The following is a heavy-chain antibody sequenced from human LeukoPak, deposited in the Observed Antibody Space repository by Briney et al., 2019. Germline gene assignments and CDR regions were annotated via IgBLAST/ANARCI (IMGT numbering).Heavy chain of an antibody. Sequence: ASVKVSCKASGHTFTSYAMHWVRQAPGQRLEWMGWINAGNGNTKYSQKFQGRVTITRDTSASTAYMELSSLRSEDTAVYYCAGAVAGTTDYFDYWGQGTLVTVSS. CDR1: GHTFTSYA. J-gene: IGHJ4*02. D-gene: IGHD6-19*01. V-gene: IGHV1-3*01. CDR3: AGAVAGTTDYFDY. CDR2: INAGNGNT.